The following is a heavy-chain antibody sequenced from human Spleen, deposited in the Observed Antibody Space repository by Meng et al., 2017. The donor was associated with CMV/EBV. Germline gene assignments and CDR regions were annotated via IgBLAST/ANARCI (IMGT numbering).Heavy chain of an antibody. V-gene: IGHV4-4*02. CDR1: SNW. CDR3: ARDLRGVPAVPYYYYYYGMDV. J-gene: IGHJ6*02. CDR2: IYHSGSP. D-gene: IGHD2-2*01. Sequence: SNWWSWVRQPPGKGLEWIGEIYHSGSPNYNPSLKSRVTISVDKSKNQFSLKLSSVTAADTAVYYCARDLRGVPAVPYYYYYYGMDVWGQGTTVTVSS.